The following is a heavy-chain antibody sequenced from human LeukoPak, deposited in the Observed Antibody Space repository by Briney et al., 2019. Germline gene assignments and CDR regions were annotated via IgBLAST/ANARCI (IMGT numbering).Heavy chain of an antibody. CDR3: ARLIAAAGTRYDY. CDR1: GGSISSYY. J-gene: IGHJ4*02. Sequence: SETLSLTFTVAGGSISSYYWSWIRQPPGKGLEGIVYIYYSGSTNYNPSLKSRVTISVDTSKNQFSLKLSSVTAADTAVYYCARLIAAAGTRYDYWGQGTLVTVSS. CDR2: IYYSGST. D-gene: IGHD6-13*01. V-gene: IGHV4-59*08.